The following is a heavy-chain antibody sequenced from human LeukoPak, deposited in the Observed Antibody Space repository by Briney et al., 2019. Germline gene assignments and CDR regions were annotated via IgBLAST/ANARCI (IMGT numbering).Heavy chain of an antibody. CDR2: ISSGSTYI. Sequence: PGGFLRLSCAASGFTFSSYSMNWVRQAPGKGLEWVSSISSGSTYIYYADSVKGRFTISRDNAKNSLYLQMNSLRAEDMAVYYCARASDYGDYFSGMDVWGQGTTVTVSS. D-gene: IGHD4-17*01. V-gene: IGHV3-21*01. J-gene: IGHJ6*02. CDR3: ARASDYGDYFSGMDV. CDR1: GFTFSSYS.